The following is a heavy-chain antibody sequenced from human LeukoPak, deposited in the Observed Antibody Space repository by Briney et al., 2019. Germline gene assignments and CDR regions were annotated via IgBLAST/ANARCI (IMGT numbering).Heavy chain of an antibody. CDR1: GGSISRYY. CDR2: VYDSGIT. Sequence: SETLSLTCTVSGGSISRYYWSWIRQSPGKGLEWIGYVYDSGITNYNPSLKSRVTISVDTSKNQFSLKLTSVTAADTAVYYCARHPGIQLWIDYWGQGTLVTVSS. CDR3: ARHPGIQLWIDY. V-gene: IGHV4-59*08. J-gene: IGHJ4*02. D-gene: IGHD5-18*01.